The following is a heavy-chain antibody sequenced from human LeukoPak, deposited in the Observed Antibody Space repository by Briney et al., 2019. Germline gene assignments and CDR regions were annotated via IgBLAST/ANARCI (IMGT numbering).Heavy chain of an antibody. D-gene: IGHD4-23*01. Sequence: ASVKVSCKASEYTFSVYHIHWVRLAPGQGLEWMAWINPNSGDTNYAQMFQGRVTMTRDTSINTAYMELSGLRSDDTAVYYCARDSYGGNWSLGYWGQGTLVTVSS. CDR1: EYTFSVYH. CDR2: INPNSGDT. V-gene: IGHV1-2*02. J-gene: IGHJ4*02. CDR3: ARDSYGGNWSLGY.